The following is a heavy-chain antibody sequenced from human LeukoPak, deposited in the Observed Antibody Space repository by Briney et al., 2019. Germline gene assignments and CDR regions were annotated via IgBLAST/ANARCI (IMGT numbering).Heavy chain of an antibody. J-gene: IGHJ6*02. CDR1: GFTFSSYA. Sequence: PGGSLRLSCAASGFTFSSYAMSWVRQAPGKGLEWVSAISGSGDTTYYGDSVEGRFTVSRDNSKNTLFLQMNSLRAEDTAVYYCANGGDPYYFYYGMDVWGQGTTVTVSS. CDR2: ISGSGDTT. CDR3: ANGGDPYYFYYGMDV. V-gene: IGHV3-23*01.